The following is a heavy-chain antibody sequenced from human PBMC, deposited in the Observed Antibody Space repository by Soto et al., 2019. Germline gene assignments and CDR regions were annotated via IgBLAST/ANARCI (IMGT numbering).Heavy chain of an antibody. CDR3: AMDCSGGRCHYYFDY. Sequence: EVQLDESGGDLVQPGGSLRLSWAGSGFSFSSYRMNWVRQAPGKGQEWISYISSSSTSIYYADSVKGRFTISRDNAKNSLYLQMNSLRAEDTAVYYCAMDCSGGRCHYYFDYWGQGTLVTVSS. V-gene: IGHV3-48*01. J-gene: IGHJ4*02. D-gene: IGHD2-15*01. CDR2: ISSSSTSI. CDR1: GFSFSSYR.